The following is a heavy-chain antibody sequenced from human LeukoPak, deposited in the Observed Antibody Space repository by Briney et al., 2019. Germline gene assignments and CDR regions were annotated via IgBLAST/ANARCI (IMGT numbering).Heavy chain of an antibody. Sequence: ASVKVSCKASGYAFTSYGISWVRQAPGQGLEWMGWISAYNGNTNYAPKLHGRVTMTTDTSTSTAYMELRSLRSDDTAVYYCAREDCSGGSCYSLSLTPVFHVFDIWGQGTMVTVSS. D-gene: IGHD2-15*01. CDR1: GYAFTSYG. V-gene: IGHV1-18*01. CDR2: ISAYNGNT. J-gene: IGHJ3*02. CDR3: AREDCSGGSCYSLSLTPVFHVFDI.